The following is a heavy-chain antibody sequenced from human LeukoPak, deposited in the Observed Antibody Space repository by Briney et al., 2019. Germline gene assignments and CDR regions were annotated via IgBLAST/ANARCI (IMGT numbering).Heavy chain of an antibody. CDR1: GGSVSSSGYY. Sequence: SETLSLTCTVSGGSVSSSGYYWGWIRQPPGKGLEWIGNIYHSGSTYYTPSLKSRVTISVDTSKNQFSLNLSSVTAADTAEYYCARHRGDFGDSRGNFDSWGQGTLVTVSS. CDR3: ARHRGDFGDSRGNFDS. J-gene: IGHJ4*02. V-gene: IGHV4-39*01. CDR2: IYHSGST. D-gene: IGHD4-17*01.